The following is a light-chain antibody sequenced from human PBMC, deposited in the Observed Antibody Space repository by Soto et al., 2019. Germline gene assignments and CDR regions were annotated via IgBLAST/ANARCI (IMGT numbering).Light chain of an antibody. J-gene: IGKJ1*01. CDR3: QNYNGPPWT. Sequence: DIQMTQSPSSLSSAFVDRVTITFRASQDISDYLAWYQQKPGQVPKLLISGASTLQSGVPSRFRGSASGTDFTLTITGLQPDDFATYYCQNYNGPPWTFGQGTKVDIK. V-gene: IGKV1-27*01. CDR2: GAS. CDR1: QDISDY.